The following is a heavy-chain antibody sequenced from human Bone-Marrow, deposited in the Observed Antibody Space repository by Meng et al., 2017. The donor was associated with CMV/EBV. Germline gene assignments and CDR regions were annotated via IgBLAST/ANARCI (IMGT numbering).Heavy chain of an antibody. CDR2: IIPASGTA. J-gene: IGHJ4*02. V-gene: IGHV1-69*13. D-gene: IGHD6-6*01. CDR3: AETWYSTSSGGFFRG. Sequence: SVKVSCKASGGSFSNSAISGVRQAPGEGLEWVGRIIPASGTAIHAQKFQGRVTITSDESASTGYMKLSSLRSEDTAVYYCAETWYSTSSGGFFRGWGQGTLVTVSS. CDR1: GGSFSNSA.